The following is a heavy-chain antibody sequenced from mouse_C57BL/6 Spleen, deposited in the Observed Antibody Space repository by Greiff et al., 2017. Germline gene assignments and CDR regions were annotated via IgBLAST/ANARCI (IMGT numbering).Heavy chain of an antibody. CDR1: GYTFTSYW. CDR3: TRCTTVVDYFDY. J-gene: IGHJ2*01. D-gene: IGHD1-1*01. Sequence: VQVVESGTVLARPGASVKMSCKTSGYTFTSYWMHWVKQRPGQGLEWIGAIYPGNSDTSYNQKFKGKAKLTAVTSASTAYMELSSLTNEDSAVYYCTRCTTVVDYFDYWGQGTTLTVSS. V-gene: IGHV1-5*01. CDR2: IYPGNSDT.